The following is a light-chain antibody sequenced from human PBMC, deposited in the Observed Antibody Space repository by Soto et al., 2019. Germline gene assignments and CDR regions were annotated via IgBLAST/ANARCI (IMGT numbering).Light chain of an antibody. J-gene: IGKJ1*01. V-gene: IGKV1-39*01. CDR1: QTIANY. Sequence: DIQMTQAPSSLPASVGDRVTITCRASQTIANYLNWYQQRPGKAPNLLISAASTLQSGVPSRFSGSGSGTDFTLTITSLQPEDFATYYCRQSYNTPRTFGQGTKVDIK. CDR2: AAS. CDR3: RQSYNTPRT.